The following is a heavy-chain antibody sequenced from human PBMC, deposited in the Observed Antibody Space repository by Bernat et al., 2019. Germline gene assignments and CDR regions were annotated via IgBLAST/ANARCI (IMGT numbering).Heavy chain of an antibody. J-gene: IGHJ4*02. V-gene: IGHV3-48*03. CDR1: GFPLSEYE. CDR2: ISTIWSTI. Sequence: EVQLVESGGGLVQPGGSLRLSCAASGFPLSEYEMSWVRQAPGKGLGWVSYISTIWSTIYYADSVEGRFTISKDTAKNSVDLHMNSLRAEDTAIYYCARVGRVADIDYWGQGTLVAVSS. D-gene: IGHD6-19*01. CDR3: ARVGRVADIDY.